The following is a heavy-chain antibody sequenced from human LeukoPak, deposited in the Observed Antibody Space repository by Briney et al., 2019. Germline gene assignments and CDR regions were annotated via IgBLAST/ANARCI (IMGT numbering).Heavy chain of an antibody. V-gene: IGHV4-59*12. CDR2: IYYNGKT. D-gene: IGHD3-22*01. J-gene: IGHJ4*02. CDR3: ARDEGGSGYYDY. CDR1: GGSINSFY. Sequence: SETLSLTCTVSGGSINSFYWSWIRQTPGKGLEWIGYIYYNGKTNYNPSLESRVTMSVDTSKNQFSLKLSSVTAADTAVYYCARDEGGSGYYDYWGQGTLVTVSS.